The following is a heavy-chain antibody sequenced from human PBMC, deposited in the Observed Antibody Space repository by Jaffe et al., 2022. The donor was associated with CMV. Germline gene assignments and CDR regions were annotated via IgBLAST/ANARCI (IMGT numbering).Heavy chain of an antibody. CDR2: ISSSSSYI. V-gene: IGHV3-21*01. Sequence: EVQLVESGGGLVKPGGSLRLSCAASGFTFSSYSMNWVRQAPGKGLEWVSSISSSSSYIYYADSVKGRFTISRDNAKNSLYLQMNSLRAEDTAVYYCARVKLGYCSGGSCSQYYYYYYYMDVWGKGTTVTVSS. D-gene: IGHD2-15*01. CDR3: ARVKLGYCSGGSCSQYYYYYYYMDV. J-gene: IGHJ6*03. CDR1: GFTFSSYS.